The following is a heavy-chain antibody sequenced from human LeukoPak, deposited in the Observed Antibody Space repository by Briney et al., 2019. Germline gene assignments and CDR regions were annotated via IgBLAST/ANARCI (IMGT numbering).Heavy chain of an antibody. D-gene: IGHD3-22*01. CDR1: GFTFRHYD. CDR3: ARAWDFYDSGGLLGY. J-gene: IGHJ4*02. V-gene: IGHV3-48*01. CDR2: ISSNSDTV. Sequence: GGSLRLSCAASGFTFRHYDMNWVRQAPGKGLEWISYISSNSDTVHYADSVKGRFTISRDNAKNSVYLQMNSLRAADTAVYYCARAWDFYDSGGLLGYWGQGILVTVSS.